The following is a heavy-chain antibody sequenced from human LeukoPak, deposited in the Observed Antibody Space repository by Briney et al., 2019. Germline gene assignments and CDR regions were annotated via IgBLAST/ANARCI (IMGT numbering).Heavy chain of an antibody. CDR3: ARGGCSGGSCYGAFDI. D-gene: IGHD2-15*01. CDR1: GFTFSSYS. J-gene: IGHJ3*02. Sequence: GGSLRLSCAASGFTFSSYSMNWVRQAPGKGLEWVSSISSSSSYIYYADSVKGRFTTSRDNVKNSLYLQMNSLRAEDTAVYYCARGGCSGGSCYGAFDIWGQGTMVTVSS. CDR2: ISSSSSYI. V-gene: IGHV3-21*01.